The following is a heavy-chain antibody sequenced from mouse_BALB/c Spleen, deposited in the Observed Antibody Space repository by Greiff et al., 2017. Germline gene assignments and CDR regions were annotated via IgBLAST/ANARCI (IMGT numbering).Heavy chain of an antibody. CDR2: ILPGSGST. J-gene: IGHJ2*01. D-gene: IGHD2-4*01. V-gene: IGHV1-9*01. CDR3: ARRGSDYDFDY. Sequence: VQLQQSGAELMKPGASVKISCKATGYTFSSYWIEWVKQRPGHGLEWIGEILPGSGSTNYNEKFKGKATFTADTSSNTAYMQLSSLTSEDSAVYYCARRGSDYDFDYWGQGTTLTVSS. CDR1: GYTFSSYW.